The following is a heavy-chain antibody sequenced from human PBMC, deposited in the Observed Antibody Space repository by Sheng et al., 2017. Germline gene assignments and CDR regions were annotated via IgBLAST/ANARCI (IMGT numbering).Heavy chain of an antibody. CDR3: ARDRYRGVVLHLGESPFDY. CDR2: ISAYNGNT. Sequence: QVQLVQSGAEVKKPGASVKVSCKASGYTFTSYGISWVRQAPGQGLEWMGWISAYNGNTNYAQKLQGRVTMTTDTSTSTAYMELRSLRSDDTAVYYCARDRYRGVVLHLGESPFDYWGQGTLVTVSS. V-gene: IGHV1-18*01. J-gene: IGHJ4*02. D-gene: IGHD3-16*01. CDR1: GYTFTSYG.